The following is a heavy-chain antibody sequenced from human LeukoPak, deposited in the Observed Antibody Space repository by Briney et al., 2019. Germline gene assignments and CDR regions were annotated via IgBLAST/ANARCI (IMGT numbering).Heavy chain of an antibody. J-gene: IGHJ4*02. CDR2: ISGSGGTT. D-gene: IGHD5-12*01. Sequence: GGSLRLSCAASGFTFSSYAMSWVRQAPGKGLEWVSGISGSGGTTYYADSVQGRFTIYRDNSKKTLFLQVSSLRAEDTAVYYCAKGDVVTAIFPLDYWGQGTLVIVSS. V-gene: IGHV3-23*01. CDR1: GFTFSSYA. CDR3: AKGDVVTAIFPLDY.